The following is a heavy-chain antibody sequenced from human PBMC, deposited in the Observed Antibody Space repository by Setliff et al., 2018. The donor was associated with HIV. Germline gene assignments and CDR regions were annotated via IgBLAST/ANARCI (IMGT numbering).Heavy chain of an antibody. J-gene: IGHJ6*02. CDR2: ISAYKGNT. CDR1: GYNFLSYG. CDR3: ARDRSSGWSFYYGMDV. V-gene: IGHV1-18*04. Sequence: ASVKVSCKAAGYNFLSYGFSWVRQAPGQGFQWMGWISAYKGNTIYAQNLQGRVTMTTDTSTSTVYMELSSLTSADTAVYYCARDRSSGWSFYYGMDVWGQGTTVTVSS. D-gene: IGHD6-19*01.